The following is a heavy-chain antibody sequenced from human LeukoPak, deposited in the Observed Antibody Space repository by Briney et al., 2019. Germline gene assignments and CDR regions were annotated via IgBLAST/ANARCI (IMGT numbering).Heavy chain of an antibody. J-gene: IGHJ4*02. Sequence: GGSLRLSCAASAFTVSIYWVSWVRQAPGKGREWVANIKQEGSEKYYVDSVKGRFTISRDNAKNSLYLQMNSLRAEDTAVYYCATLPGGNYFDYWGQGTLVTVSS. V-gene: IGHV3-7*01. D-gene: IGHD3-16*01. CDR3: ATLPGGNYFDY. CDR2: IKQEGSEK. CDR1: AFTVSIYW.